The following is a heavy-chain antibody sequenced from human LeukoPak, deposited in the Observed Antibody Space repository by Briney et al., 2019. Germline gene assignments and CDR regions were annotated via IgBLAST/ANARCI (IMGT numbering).Heavy chain of an antibody. V-gene: IGHV1-18*04. D-gene: IGHD3-10*01. J-gene: IGHJ3*02. CDR1: GYTFTSYG. Sequence: ASVKVSCKASGYTFTSYGISWVRQAPGQGLEWMGWISAYNGNTNYAQKLQGRVTMTTDTSASTAYMELRSLRSDDTAVYYCAREPITMVRGARGAFDIWGQGTMVTVSS. CDR2: ISAYNGNT. CDR3: AREPITMVRGARGAFDI.